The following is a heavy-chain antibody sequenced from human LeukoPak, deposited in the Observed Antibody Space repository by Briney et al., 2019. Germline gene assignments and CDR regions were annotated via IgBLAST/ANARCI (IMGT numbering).Heavy chain of an antibody. Sequence: PGGSLRLSCAASGFTFSSYWMNWARQAPGKGLEWVASINHNGNVNYYVDSVKGLFTISRDNAKNSLYLQMNSLRAEDTGVYYCARDLDYWGQGTLVTVSS. CDR2: INHNGNVN. CDR3: ARDLDY. CDR1: GFTFSSYW. J-gene: IGHJ4*02. V-gene: IGHV3-7*01.